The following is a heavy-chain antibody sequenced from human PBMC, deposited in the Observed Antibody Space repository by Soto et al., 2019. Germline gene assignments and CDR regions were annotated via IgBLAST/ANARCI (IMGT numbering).Heavy chain of an antibody. CDR3: ARGPQGLLTPLDY. V-gene: IGHV3-30-3*01. CDR1: GFTFSSYA. Sequence: GGSLRLSCAASGFTFSSYAMHWVRQAPGKGLEWVAFISYDGSNKYYADSVKGRFTISRDNSKNTLYLQMNSLRAEDTAVYYCARGPQGLLTPLDYWGQGTLVTV. CDR2: ISYDGSNK. J-gene: IGHJ4*02. D-gene: IGHD6-19*01.